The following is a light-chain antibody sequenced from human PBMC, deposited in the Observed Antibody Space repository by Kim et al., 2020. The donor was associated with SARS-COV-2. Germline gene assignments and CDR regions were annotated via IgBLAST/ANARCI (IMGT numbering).Light chain of an antibody. Sequence: VTPGQTATINCSGNGLGNKYVCWYQQKPGQAPVLVIYKDNKRPSGIPERFSGSNSGNTATLTISETQAMDEADYYCQTWDSSTAVFGGGTQLTVL. CDR3: QTWDSSTAV. V-gene: IGLV3-1*01. CDR1: GLGNKY. CDR2: KDN. J-gene: IGLJ3*02.